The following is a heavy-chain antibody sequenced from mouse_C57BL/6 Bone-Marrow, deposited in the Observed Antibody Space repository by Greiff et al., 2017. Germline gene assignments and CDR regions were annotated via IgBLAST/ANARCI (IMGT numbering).Heavy chain of an antibody. D-gene: IGHD2-5*01. CDR2: IDPANGNT. V-gene: IGHV14-3*01. Sequence: VQLQQSVAELVRPGASVKLSCTASGFNIKNTYMHWVKQRPEQGLEWIGRIDPANGNTKYAQKLQGKATITADTYSHTAYLQLSSLTSEDTAIYYCAHDSNYFAWLAYWGQGTLVTVSA. CDR3: AHDSNYFAWLAY. J-gene: IGHJ3*01. CDR1: GFNIKNTY.